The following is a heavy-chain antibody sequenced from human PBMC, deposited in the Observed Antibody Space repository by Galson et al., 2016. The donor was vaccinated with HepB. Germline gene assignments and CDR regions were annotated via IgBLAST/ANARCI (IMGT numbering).Heavy chain of an antibody. CDR2: ISSDESYK. Sequence: LRLSCAASGFSFRSYGMHWVRQAPGKGLEWVAVISSDESYKYYADSVKGRFTISRDNSKNTLYLQMNSLRAEDTAVYYCARDTVRGYDYGGPVDYWGQGTLVTVSS. CDR3: ARDTVRGYDYGGPVDY. CDR1: GFSFRSYG. D-gene: IGHD5-18*01. J-gene: IGHJ4*02. V-gene: IGHV3-30*03.